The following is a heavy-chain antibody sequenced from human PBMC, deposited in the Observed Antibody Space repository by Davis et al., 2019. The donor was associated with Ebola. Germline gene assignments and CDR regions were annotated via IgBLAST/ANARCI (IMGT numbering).Heavy chain of an antibody. V-gene: IGHV3-21*01. CDR3: AKDRVSSWGIVAFDL. CDR1: GFTFSRYA. CDR2: ITSSGGLYI. Sequence: PGGSLRLSCAASGFTFSRYAMTWARQAPGKGLEWVSAITSSGGLYIYYADSVKGRFTISRDDAKNSLYLQMSSLRAEDTAVYYCAKDRVSSWGIVAFDLWGQGTTVTVSS. D-gene: IGHD2-15*01. J-gene: IGHJ3*01.